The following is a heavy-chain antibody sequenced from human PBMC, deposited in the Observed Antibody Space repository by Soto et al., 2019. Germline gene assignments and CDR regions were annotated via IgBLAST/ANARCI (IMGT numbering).Heavy chain of an antibody. J-gene: IGHJ4*02. V-gene: IGHV3-23*01. CDR1: GFTFSSHA. CDR3: AKGKLTIFGVVAIDY. CDR2: ITGDGSNT. Sequence: GGSLRLSCAVSGFTFSSHAMSWVCQAPGKGLECVSIITGDGSNTYYADSEKGRFTISRDNSKNTLYLQMNSLRAEDTAVYYCAKGKLTIFGVVAIDYWGQGTLVTVSS. D-gene: IGHD3-3*01.